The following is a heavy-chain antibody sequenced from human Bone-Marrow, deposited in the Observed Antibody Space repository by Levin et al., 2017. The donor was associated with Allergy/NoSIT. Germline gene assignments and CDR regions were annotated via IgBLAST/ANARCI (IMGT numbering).Heavy chain of an antibody. CDR1: GGSFTSDV. V-gene: IGHV1-69*04. Sequence: SVKVSCKASGGSFTSDVISWVRQAPGQGLEWMGRIIPILGTTNYAQGFQGRVTFTADKSTRTVYMDLRSLRSADTAIYYCAIITVGDYGDSGSMDVWGQGTTVIVAS. CDR3: AIITVGDYGDSGSMDV. CDR2: IIPILGTT. J-gene: IGHJ6*02. D-gene: IGHD4-17*01.